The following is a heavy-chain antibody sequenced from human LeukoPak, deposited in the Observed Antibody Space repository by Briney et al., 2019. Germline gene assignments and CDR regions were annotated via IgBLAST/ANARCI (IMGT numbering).Heavy chain of an antibody. CDR3: ARDFWSGYYALDY. V-gene: IGHV3-30*04. D-gene: IGHD3-3*01. J-gene: IGHJ4*02. CDR1: GFTFSSYA. Sequence: PGGSLRLSCAASGFTFSSYAMHWVRQAPGKGLEWVAVISYDGSNKYYADSVKGRFTISRDNSKNTLYLQMNSLRAEDTAVYYCARDFWSGYYALDYGGQGTLVTVS. CDR2: ISYDGSNK.